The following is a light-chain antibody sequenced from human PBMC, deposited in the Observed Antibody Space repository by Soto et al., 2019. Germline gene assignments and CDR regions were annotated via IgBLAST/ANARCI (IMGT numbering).Light chain of an antibody. CDR2: DAS. Sequence: DIQMTQSPPSLSASVGDRVTITCQASEHINNYLNWYQQIPGKAPKLLIYDASNLAAGAPSRFSGSGSGTAFTFAISGLQPDDVATYYCQQYDSLPLTFGGETKMDIK. V-gene: IGKV1-33*01. J-gene: IGKJ4*01. CDR3: QQYDSLPLT. CDR1: EHINNY.